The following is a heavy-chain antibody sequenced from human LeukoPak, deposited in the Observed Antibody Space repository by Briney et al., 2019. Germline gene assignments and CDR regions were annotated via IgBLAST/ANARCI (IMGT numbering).Heavy chain of an antibody. CDR3: ASYGGAFDI. CDR1: DGSISSSSYY. V-gene: IGHV4-39*01. D-gene: IGHD3-16*01. Sequence: PSETLSLTCTVSDGSISSSSYYWGWIRQPPGKGLEWIGSIYYSGSTYYNPSLKSRVTISVDTSKNQFSLKLSSVTAADTAVYYCASYGGAFDIWGQGTMVTVSS. CDR2: IYYSGST. J-gene: IGHJ3*02.